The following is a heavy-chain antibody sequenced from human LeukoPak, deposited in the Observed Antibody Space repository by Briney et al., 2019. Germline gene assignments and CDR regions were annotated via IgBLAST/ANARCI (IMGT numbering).Heavy chain of an antibody. CDR3: AKAGANPPHCSGRSYFPARNWFSP. Sequence: VGSLRLSCAASGFTFSSYAMTWVRQAPGKGLEGVSAVSGSGGSTYYADSVKGRFTISRANSKNTLYLQMNSLTADDTAGYYAAKAGANPPHCSGRSYFPARNWFSPWGQGKLVTVSS. D-gene: IGHD2-15*01. J-gene: IGHJ5*02. CDR1: GFTFSSYA. V-gene: IGHV3-23*01. CDR2: VSGSGGST.